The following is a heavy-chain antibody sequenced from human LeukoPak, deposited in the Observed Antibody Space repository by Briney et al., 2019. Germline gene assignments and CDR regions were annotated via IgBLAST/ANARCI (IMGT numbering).Heavy chain of an antibody. V-gene: IGHV4-34*01. D-gene: IGHD3-3*01. J-gene: IGHJ4*02. Sequence: SETLSLTCAVYGGSFSGYYWSWIRQPPGKGPEWIGEINHSGSTNYNPSLKSRVTISVDTSKNQFSLKLSSVTAADTAVYYCARFFTDHDYWGQGTLVTVSS. CDR2: INHSGST. CDR3: ARFFTDHDY. CDR1: GGSFSGYY.